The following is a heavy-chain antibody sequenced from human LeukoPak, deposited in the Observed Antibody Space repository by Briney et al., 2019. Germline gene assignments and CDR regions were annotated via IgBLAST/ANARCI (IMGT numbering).Heavy chain of an antibody. CDR2: IYHSGST. CDR3: ARGLSMIVPFDY. J-gene: IGHJ4*02. CDR1: GGSISSGGYS. Sequence: SQTLSLTCAVSGGSISSGGYSWSWIRQPPGTGLEWIGYIYHSGSTYYNPSLKSRVTISVDRSKNQFSLKLSSVTAADTAVYYCARGLSMIVPFDYWGQGTLVTVSS. D-gene: IGHD3-22*01. V-gene: IGHV4-30-2*01.